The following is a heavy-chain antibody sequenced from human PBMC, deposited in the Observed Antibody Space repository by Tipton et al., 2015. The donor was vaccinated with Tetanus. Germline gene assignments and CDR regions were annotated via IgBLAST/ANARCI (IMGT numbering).Heavy chain of an antibody. J-gene: IGHJ3*02. D-gene: IGHD7-27*01. CDR3: ARHSLKLGMWAFDI. CDR1: GGSISTTSDY. V-gene: IGHV4-39*01. CDR2: LYYSGTT. Sequence: TLSLTCTVSGGSISTTSDYWGWIRQPPGKGLEWIGSLYYSGTTYYTPSLKSRVTISVDTSKNHFSLRLSSVTAAGTAVYYCARHSLKLGMWAFDIWGRGTLATVSS.